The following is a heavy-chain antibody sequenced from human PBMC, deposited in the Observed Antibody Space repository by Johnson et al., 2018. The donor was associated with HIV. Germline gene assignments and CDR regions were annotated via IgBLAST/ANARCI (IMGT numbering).Heavy chain of an antibody. Sequence: QVQLVESGGGVVQVGRSLRLSCEASGFTFSRYGMHWVRHAPGKGLEWVAVIWYDGSNKYYADSVKGRFTISRDNSKNTLYLQMNSLRAEDTAVYYCAKDTVSGSYYDAFDIWGQGTMVTVSS. CDR1: GFTFSRYG. D-gene: IGHD1-26*01. CDR3: AKDTVSGSYYDAFDI. J-gene: IGHJ3*02. CDR2: IWYDGSNK. V-gene: IGHV3-33*06.